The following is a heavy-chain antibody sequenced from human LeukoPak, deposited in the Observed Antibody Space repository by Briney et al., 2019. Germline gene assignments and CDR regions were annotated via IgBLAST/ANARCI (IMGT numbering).Heavy chain of an antibody. Sequence: AASVKVSCMASGYTFTSYAISWVRQAPGQGLEWMGRIIPILGIANYAQKFQGRDTITADKSTSTAYMELSSLRSEDTAVYYCAREPIATANNWFDPWGQGTLVTVSS. V-gene: IGHV1-69*04. CDR1: GYTFTSYA. J-gene: IGHJ5*02. D-gene: IGHD6-13*01. CDR3: AREPIATANNWFDP. CDR2: IIPILGIA.